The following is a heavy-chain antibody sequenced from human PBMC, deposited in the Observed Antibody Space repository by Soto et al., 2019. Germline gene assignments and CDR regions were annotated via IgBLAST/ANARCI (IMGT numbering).Heavy chain of an antibody. D-gene: IGHD2-21*02. J-gene: IGHJ6*02. CDR1: GDTFSSYI. V-gene: IGHV1-69*08. Sequence: QVQLVQSGAEVKKPGSSVRVSCRSSGDTFSSYIVNWLRLAPGRGLEWMGRVIPVLTTTDYAQNFRGRVTISADRCMNTVYLDLSSLRSDDTAVYYCARRRYCGYDCYHKHYYGMDVWGQGSLVTVAS. CDR3: ARRRYCGYDCYHKHYYGMDV. CDR2: VIPVLTTT.